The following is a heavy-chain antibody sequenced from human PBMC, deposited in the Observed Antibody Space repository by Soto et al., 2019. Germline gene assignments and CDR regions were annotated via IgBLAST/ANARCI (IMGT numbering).Heavy chain of an antibody. V-gene: IGHV3-7*04. CDR1: GFNLSNYC. D-gene: IGHD6-25*01. CDR2: IKEDGSEE. Sequence: EVHVVESGGGLVQPGGSLRLSCAPSGFNLSNYCIHWVRQAPGKGLEWVANIKEDGSEEYYVDSVKGRFTISRDNAKGGRGLQMNSLRADDTAVYYCARGKWSGAGGCFDLWGRGTLVAVSS. CDR3: ARGKWSGAGGCFDL. J-gene: IGHJ2*01.